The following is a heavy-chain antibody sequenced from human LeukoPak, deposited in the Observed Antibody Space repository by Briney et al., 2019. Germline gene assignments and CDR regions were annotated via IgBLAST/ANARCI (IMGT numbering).Heavy chain of an antibody. CDR3: AKSGYTIFGVASDY. CDR1: GFTFSSYA. CDR2: ISGSVGST. J-gene: IGHJ4*02. D-gene: IGHD3-3*01. V-gene: IGHV3-23*01. Sequence: GGSLRLSCAASGFTFSSYAMSWVRQAPGKGLEWVSAISGSVGSTYYADSVKGRFTISRDNSKNTLYLQMNSLRAEDTAVYYCAKSGYTIFGVASDYWGQGTLVTVSS.